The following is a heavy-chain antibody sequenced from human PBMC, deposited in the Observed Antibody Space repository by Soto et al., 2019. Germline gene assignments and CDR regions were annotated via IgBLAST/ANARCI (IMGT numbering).Heavy chain of an antibody. Sequence: QVQLVESGGGVVQPGRSLRLSCAASGFTFSSYGMHWVRQAPGKGLEWVAVISYDGSNKYYADSVKGRFTISRDNSKNTLYLQMNSLRAEDTAVYYCAKGSNIVVVTDDRLPGGPSDPWGQGTLVTVSS. CDR1: GFTFSSYG. D-gene: IGHD2-21*02. V-gene: IGHV3-30*18. J-gene: IGHJ5*02. CDR3: AKGSNIVVVTDDRLPGGPSDP. CDR2: ISYDGSNK.